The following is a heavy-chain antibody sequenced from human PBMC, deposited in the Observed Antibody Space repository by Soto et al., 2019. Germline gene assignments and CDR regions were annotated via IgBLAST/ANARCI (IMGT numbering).Heavy chain of an antibody. CDR1: GGSFSGYY. V-gene: IGHV4-34*01. CDR3: ARGYRAARRVFDY. D-gene: IGHD6-6*01. J-gene: IGHJ4*02. CDR2: INHSGST. Sequence: PSETLSLTWAVYGGSFSGYYWSWIRQPPGKGLEWIGEINHSGSTNYNPSLKSRVTISVDTSKNQFSLKLSSVTAADSAVYYCARGYRAARRVFDYWGQGTLVTVSS.